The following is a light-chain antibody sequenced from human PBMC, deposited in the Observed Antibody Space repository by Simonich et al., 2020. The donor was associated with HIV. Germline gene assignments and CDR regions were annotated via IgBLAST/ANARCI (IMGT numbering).Light chain of an antibody. Sequence: EIVLTQSPGTLSLSPGERATLSCRASQSISSNLAWYQQKPGQAPRLLIYGASTRATGIPARFSGGGSGTEFTLTISSMQSEDFAVYYCQQYNNWPLFFGQGTRLEIK. CDR1: QSISSN. CDR2: GAS. J-gene: IGKJ2*01. CDR3: QQYNNWPLF. V-gene: IGKV3-15*01.